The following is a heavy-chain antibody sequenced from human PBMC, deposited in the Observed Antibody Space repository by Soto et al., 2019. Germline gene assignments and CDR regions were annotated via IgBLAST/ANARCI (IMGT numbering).Heavy chain of an antibody. CDR3: ARDLVAPLFFSSTSCYRGTFYF. Sequence: ASVKVSCKASGYTFTSYGISWVRQAPGQGLEWMGWISAYNGNTNYAQKLQGRVTMTTDTSTSTAYMELRSLRSDDTAVYYCARDLVAPLFFSSTSCYRGTFYFWGQGSLVLVSS. J-gene: IGHJ4*02. CDR2: ISAYNGNT. D-gene: IGHD2-2*01. V-gene: IGHV1-18*01. CDR1: GYTFTSYG.